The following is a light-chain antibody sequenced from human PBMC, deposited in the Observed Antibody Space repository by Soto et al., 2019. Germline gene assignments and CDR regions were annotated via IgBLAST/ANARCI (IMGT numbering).Light chain of an antibody. CDR1: SSDVGGYNY. V-gene: IGLV2-14*01. CDR2: DVS. CDR3: SSYTSSSTYV. Sequence: QSVLTQPASESGSPGQAITISCTGTSSDVGGYNYVSWYQQHPGKAPKLMIYDVSNRPSGVSNRFSGSKSGNTASLTISGFQAEDEADYYCSSYTSSSTYVFGTGTKVTVL. J-gene: IGLJ1*01.